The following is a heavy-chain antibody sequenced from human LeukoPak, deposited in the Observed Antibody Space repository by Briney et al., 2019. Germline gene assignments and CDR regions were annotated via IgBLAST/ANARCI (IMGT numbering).Heavy chain of an antibody. V-gene: IGHV1-46*01. CDR2: INPSGGST. D-gene: IGHD6-19*01. Sequence: GASVKVFFKGSGYTFTSYYIHWVRQAPGQGLEGVGKINPSGGSTSYAQKFQGRVTMTRDTSTSTVYMELSSLRSEDTAVYYCARDVPYSSGWSYYYYGMDVWGQGTTVTVSS. CDR3: ARDVPYSSGWSYYYYGMDV. CDR1: GYTFTSYY. J-gene: IGHJ6*02.